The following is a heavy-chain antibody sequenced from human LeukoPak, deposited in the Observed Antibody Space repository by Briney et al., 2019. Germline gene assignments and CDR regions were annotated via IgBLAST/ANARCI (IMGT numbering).Heavy chain of an antibody. J-gene: IGHJ4*02. Sequence: ASVKVSCKASGGTFSSYAISWVRQAPGQGLECMGGIIPIFGTANYAQKFQGRVTITTDESTSTAYMELSSLRSEDTAVYYCARGLLGVAAAGHWGQGTLVTVSS. CDR3: ARGLLGVAAAGH. CDR2: IIPIFGTA. D-gene: IGHD6-13*01. V-gene: IGHV1-69*05. CDR1: GGTFSSYA.